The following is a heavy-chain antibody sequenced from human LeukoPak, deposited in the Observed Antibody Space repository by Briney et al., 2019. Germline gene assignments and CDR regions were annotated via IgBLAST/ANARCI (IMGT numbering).Heavy chain of an antibody. CDR2: ISGSGGRT. CDR1: GFIFNIYA. V-gene: IGHV3-23*01. D-gene: IGHD3-10*01. CDR3: AREQDSRGFFDY. Sequence: GGSLRLSCAASGFIFNIYAMSWVRQAPGKGLEGVSAISGSGGRTYYADSVKGRFTISRDNSKNTLYLQMNSLGAEDTAVYYCAREQDSRGFFDYWGQGTLVTVSS. J-gene: IGHJ4*02.